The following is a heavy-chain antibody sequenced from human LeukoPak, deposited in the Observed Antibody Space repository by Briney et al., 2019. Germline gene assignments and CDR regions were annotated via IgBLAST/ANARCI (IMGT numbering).Heavy chain of an antibody. D-gene: IGHD3-10*01. CDR3: ARGKSDVLLWFGELLSIYQYGDVGYYFDY. CDR2: IYHSGST. Sequence: PSETLSLTCTVSGYSISSGYYWGWIRQPPGKGLEWIGSIYHSGSTYYNPSLKSRVTISVDTSKNQFSLKLSSVTAADTAVYYCARGKSDVLLWFGELLSIYQYGDVGYYFDYWGQGTLVTVSS. J-gene: IGHJ4*02. CDR1: GYSISSGYY. V-gene: IGHV4-38-2*02.